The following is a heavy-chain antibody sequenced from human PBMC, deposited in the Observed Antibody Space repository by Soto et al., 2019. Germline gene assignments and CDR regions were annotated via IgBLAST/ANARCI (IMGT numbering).Heavy chain of an antibody. CDR1: GGSISSSSYY. V-gene: IGHV4-39*01. CDR2: IYYSGST. D-gene: IGHD5-12*01. Sequence: SETLSHTCTFSGGSISSSSYYWGWIRQPPGKGLEWIGSIYYSGSTYYNPSLKSRVTISVDTSKNQFSLKLSSVTAADTAVYYCASSIEMATIANWFDPWGQGTLVTVSS. J-gene: IGHJ5*02. CDR3: ASSIEMATIANWFDP.